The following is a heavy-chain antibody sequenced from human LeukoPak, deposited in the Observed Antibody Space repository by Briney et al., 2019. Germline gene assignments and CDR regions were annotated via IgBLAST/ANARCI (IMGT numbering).Heavy chain of an antibody. J-gene: IGHJ5*02. Sequence: ASVKVSCKASGYTFTSYAMNWVRQAPRQGLEWVGWISTNTGNPTYVQGFTGRFVFSLDTSVSTAYLLISSLQAEDTAVYYFARDRSIMVRGVINWFDPWGQGTLVTVSS. CDR2: ISTNTGNP. CDR3: ARDRSIMVRGVINWFDP. D-gene: IGHD3-10*01. CDR1: GYTFTSYA. V-gene: IGHV7-4-1*02.